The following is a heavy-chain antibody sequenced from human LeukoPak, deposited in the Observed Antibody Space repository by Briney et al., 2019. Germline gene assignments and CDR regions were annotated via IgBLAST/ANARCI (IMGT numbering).Heavy chain of an antibody. CDR1: GGSISSGDYY. J-gene: IGHJ1*01. D-gene: IGHD4-23*01. CDR2: IYYSGST. V-gene: IGHV4-30-4*01. Sequence: SETLSLTCTVSGGSISSGDYYWSWLRQPPGMGLESLGYIYYSGSTYYNPSLKSRVTISVDTSKNQFSLKLCSATAADTAVYYCARSLRWPHVQCFQHWGQGALVTVSS. CDR3: ARSLRWPHVQCFQH.